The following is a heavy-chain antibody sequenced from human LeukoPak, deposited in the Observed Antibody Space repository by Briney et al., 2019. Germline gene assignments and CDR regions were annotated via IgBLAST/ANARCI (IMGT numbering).Heavy chain of an antibody. CDR1: GGSISSYY. D-gene: IGHD3-10*01. J-gene: IGHJ4*02. CDR2: IYYSGST. Sequence: SETLSLTCTVSGGSISSYYWSWIRQPPGKGLEWIGYIYYSGSTNYNPSLKSRVTISVDTSKNQFSLKLSSVTAADTAVYYCARGFYYYGSGSYRNFDYWGQGTLVTVSS. V-gene: IGHV4-59*01. CDR3: ARGFYYYGSGSYRNFDY.